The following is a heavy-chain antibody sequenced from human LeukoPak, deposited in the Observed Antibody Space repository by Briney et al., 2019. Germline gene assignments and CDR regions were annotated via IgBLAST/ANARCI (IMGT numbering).Heavy chain of an antibody. CDR2: IYYSGST. D-gene: IGHD3-3*01. J-gene: IGHJ4*02. CDR1: GGSISSSSYY. V-gene: IGHV4-39*07. Sequence: PSETLSLTCTVSGGSISSSSYYWGWIRQPPGKGLEWIGSIYYSGSTYYNPSLKSRVTISVDKSKNQFSLKLSSVTAADTAVYYCARDGGREGVGYWGQGTLVTVSS. CDR3: ARDGGREGVGY.